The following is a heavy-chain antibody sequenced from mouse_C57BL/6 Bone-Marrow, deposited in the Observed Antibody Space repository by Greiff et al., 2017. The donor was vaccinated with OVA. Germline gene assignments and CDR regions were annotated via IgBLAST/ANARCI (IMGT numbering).Heavy chain of an antibody. Sequence: DVMLVESGGGLVQPGGSMKLSCVASGFTFSNYWMNWVRQSPEKGLEWVAQIRLKSDNYATHYAESVKGRFTISRDDSKSSVYLQMNNLRAEDTGIYYCTRITYFDYWGQGTTLTVSS. CDR1: GFTFSNYW. CDR3: TRITYFDY. D-gene: IGHD2-4*01. CDR2: IRLKSDNYAT. J-gene: IGHJ2*01. V-gene: IGHV6-3*01.